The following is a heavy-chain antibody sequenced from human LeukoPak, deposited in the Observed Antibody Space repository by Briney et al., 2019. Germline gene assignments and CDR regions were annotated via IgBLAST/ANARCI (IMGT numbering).Heavy chain of an antibody. CDR3: ARDLEYYGSGSSPD. V-gene: IGHV3-9*01. J-gene: IGHJ4*02. CDR2: ISWNSGSI. D-gene: IGHD3-10*01. Sequence: GGSLRLSCAASGFTFDDYAMHWVRQAPGKGLEWVSGISWNSGSIGYADSVKGRFTISRDNAKNSLYLQMNSLRSEDTAVYYCARDLEYYGSGSSPDWGQGTLVTVSS. CDR1: GFTFDDYA.